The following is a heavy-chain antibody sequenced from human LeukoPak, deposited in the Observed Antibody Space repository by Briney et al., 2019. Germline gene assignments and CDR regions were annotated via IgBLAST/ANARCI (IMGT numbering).Heavy chain of an antibody. CDR2: ISPEGDK. V-gene: IGHV3-74*01. D-gene: IGHD6-13*01. J-gene: IGHJ3*02. CDR1: GFSLGSEW. CDR3: VRALKMMGSGWYGDAFDM. Sequence: PGGSLRLSCTASGFSLGSEWIHWVRQVPGQGLEWVSRISPEGDKSYVNSVKGRFTASRDIGAKTVFLEMKSLRVEDTSIYYCVRALKMMGSGWYGDAFDMWGQGTMVTVSS.